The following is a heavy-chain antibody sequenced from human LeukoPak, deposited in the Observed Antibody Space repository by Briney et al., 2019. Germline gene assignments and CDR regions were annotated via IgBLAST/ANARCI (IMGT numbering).Heavy chain of an antibody. CDR2: INHSGST. D-gene: IGHD1-1*01. J-gene: IGHJ5*02. CDR1: GGSFSGYY. Sequence: SETLSLTCAVYGGSFSGYYWSWIRQPPGKGLEWIGEINHSGSTNYNPSLKSRVTISVDTPKNQFSLKLSSVTAADTAVYYCAREGTAGTNLNWFDPWGQGTLVTVSS. V-gene: IGHV4-34*01. CDR3: AREGTAGTNLNWFDP.